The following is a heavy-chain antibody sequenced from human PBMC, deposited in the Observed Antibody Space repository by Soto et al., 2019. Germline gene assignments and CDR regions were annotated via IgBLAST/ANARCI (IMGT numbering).Heavy chain of an antibody. D-gene: IGHD3-3*01. CDR1: GYTFTSYG. V-gene: IGHV1-18*01. J-gene: IGHJ6*02. Sequence: ASVKVSCKASGYTFTSYGISWVRQAPGQGLEWMGWISAYNGNTSYAQKLQGRVTMTRNTSISTAYMELSSLRSEDTAVYYCARDPINYVFCSGYYGWYYYYYGMDVWGQGTTVTVSS. CDR3: ARDPINYVFCSGYYGWYYYYYGMDV. CDR2: ISAYNGNT.